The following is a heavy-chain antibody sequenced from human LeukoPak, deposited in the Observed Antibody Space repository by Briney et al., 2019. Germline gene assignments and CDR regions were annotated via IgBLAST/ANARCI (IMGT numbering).Heavy chain of an antibody. D-gene: IGHD3-3*01. Sequence: GGSLRLSCAASGFTFSSYWMTWVRQAPGKGLEGVANIKQDGSEKYYVDSMKGRFTISRDNAENSLYLQMNSLRAEDTAVYYCARDAFSRISIFGVVSDAFDIWGQGTMVTVSS. CDR1: GFTFSSYW. CDR3: ARDAFSRISIFGVVSDAFDI. CDR2: IKQDGSEK. J-gene: IGHJ3*02. V-gene: IGHV3-7*01.